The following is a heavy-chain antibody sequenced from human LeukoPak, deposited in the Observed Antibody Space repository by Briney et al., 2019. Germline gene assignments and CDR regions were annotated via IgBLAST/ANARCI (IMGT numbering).Heavy chain of an antibody. Sequence: ASVKVSCKASRYTFTGYYMHWVRQAPGQGLEWMGWINPNSGGTNYAQKFQGRVTMTRDTSISTACMELSRLRSDDTAVYYCARELAVVVPAAISGFDPWGQGTLVTVSS. CDR3: ARELAVVVPAAISGFDP. J-gene: IGHJ5*02. CDR1: RYTFTGYY. V-gene: IGHV1-2*02. CDR2: INPNSGGT. D-gene: IGHD2-2*01.